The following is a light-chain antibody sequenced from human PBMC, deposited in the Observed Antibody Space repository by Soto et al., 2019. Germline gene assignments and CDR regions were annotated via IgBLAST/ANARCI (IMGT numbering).Light chain of an antibody. CDR2: EVS. CDR1: SSDVGGYNY. Sequence: QSALTQPASVSGSPGQSITISCTGTSSDVGGYNYVSWYQQHPGKAPKLIIYEVSNRPSGVSNRFSGSTSGNTASLTISGLQAEDEADYYCYSYTSKSTGVFGTGTKLTVL. CDR3: YSYTSKSTGV. J-gene: IGLJ1*01. V-gene: IGLV2-14*01.